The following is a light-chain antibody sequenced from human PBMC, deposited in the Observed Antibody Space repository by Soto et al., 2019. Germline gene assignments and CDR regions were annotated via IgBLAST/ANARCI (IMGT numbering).Light chain of an antibody. V-gene: IGLV2-14*01. CDR2: EVS. CDR3: SSFTSSSTLDV. Sequence: QSVLTQPASVAGSPGQSITITCTGTSSDVGRWNYVSWYQQHSGKAPKLMIYEVSNRPSGVSSRFSGSKSGYTAYLTISGLQAEDEADYYCSSFTSSSTLDVFGTGTKVTVL. CDR1: SSDVGRWNY. J-gene: IGLJ1*01.